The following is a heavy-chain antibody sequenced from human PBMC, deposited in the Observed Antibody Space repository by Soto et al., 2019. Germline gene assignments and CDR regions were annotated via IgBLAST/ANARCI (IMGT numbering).Heavy chain of an antibody. CDR3: RGEGGFYNRGPFPFYYLDF. D-gene: IGHD3-10*01. CDR1: GGTFTSDT. Sequence: QVQLVQSGPEVKKSGSSVKVSCKLSGGTFTSDTISWLRLAPGQGLEWMGRIVPILGTGNYAQKFQGRVTIKEKGSTNTGYLGLSGLIPGDRPIFYCRGEGGFYNRGPFPFYYLDFGGNGPTFT. J-gene: IGHJ6*03. V-gene: IGHV1-69*08. CDR2: IVPILGTG.